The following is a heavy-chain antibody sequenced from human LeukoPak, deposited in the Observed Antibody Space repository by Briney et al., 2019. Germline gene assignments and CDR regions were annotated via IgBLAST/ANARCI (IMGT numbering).Heavy chain of an antibody. Sequence: GGSLRLSCAASGFTFSSYWMSLVRQAPGKGLEWVANIKQDGSGKYYVDSVKGRFTISRDNAKNSLYLQMNCLRAEDTAVYYCARENWEKYNDFWSGYLTDWGQGTLVTVSS. J-gene: IGHJ4*02. CDR3: ARENWEKYNDFWSGYLTD. D-gene: IGHD3-3*01. CDR2: IKQDGSGK. V-gene: IGHV3-7*01. CDR1: GFTFSSYW.